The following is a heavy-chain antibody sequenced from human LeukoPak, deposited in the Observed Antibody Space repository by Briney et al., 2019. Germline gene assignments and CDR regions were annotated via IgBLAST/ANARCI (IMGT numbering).Heavy chain of an antibody. D-gene: IGHD5-12*01. J-gene: IGHJ4*02. CDR1: GGSISSFY. V-gene: IGHV4-59*01. CDR3: ASGGYSGYAFDY. CDR2: IYYSGIT. Sequence: DTLSLTCTVSGGSISSFYWSWIRQPPGKGLHWIGYIYYSGITRYNPSPKSRVTISVDTSKNQFSLKLSSVTAADTAVYYCASGGYSGYAFDYWGQGILVTVSS.